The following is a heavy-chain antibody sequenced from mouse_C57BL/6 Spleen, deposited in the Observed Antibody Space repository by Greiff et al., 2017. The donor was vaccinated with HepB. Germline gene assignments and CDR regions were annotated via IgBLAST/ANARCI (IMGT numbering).Heavy chain of an antibody. D-gene: IGHD2-3*01. J-gene: IGHJ3*01. V-gene: IGHV1-69*01. Sequence: VQLQQPGAELVMPGASVKLSCKASGYTFTSYWMHWVKQRPGQGLEWIGEIDPSDSYTNYNQKFKGKSTLTVDKSSSTAYMQLSSLTSEDSAVYYCARKGLYDGYPWFAYWGQGTLVTVSA. CDR3: ARKGLYDGYPWFAY. CDR2: IDPSDSYT. CDR1: GYTFTSYW.